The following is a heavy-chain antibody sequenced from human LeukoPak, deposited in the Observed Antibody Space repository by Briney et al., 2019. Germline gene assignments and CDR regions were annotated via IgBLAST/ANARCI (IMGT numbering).Heavy chain of an antibody. Sequence: GGSLRPSCAASGFTFSSYAMSWVRQAPGKGLEWVSAISGSGGTTYYADSVKGRFTISRDNSKNTLYLQMNSLRAEDTAVYYCAKDGYDYYYYYMDVWGRGTAVTVSS. CDR2: ISGSGGTT. CDR3: AKDGYDYYYYYMDV. V-gene: IGHV3-23*01. D-gene: IGHD1-1*01. CDR1: GFTFSSYA. J-gene: IGHJ6*03.